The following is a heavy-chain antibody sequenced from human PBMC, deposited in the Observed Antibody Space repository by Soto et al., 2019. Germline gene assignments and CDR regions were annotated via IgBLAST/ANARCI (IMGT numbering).Heavy chain of an antibody. J-gene: IGHJ6*02. V-gene: IGHV1-18*01. D-gene: IGHD3-22*01. Sequence: QVHLVQSGAEVKKPGASVNVSCKTSGYTFTRNGISWVRQAPGQGLEWMGWISPNSGNIKYAQKLQGRVIMTTDTSTSTAYMELRSLRSDDTAVYYCVKDPDSNIWPSRDGWGPGTTVTVSS. CDR1: GYTFTRNG. CDR2: ISPNSGNI. CDR3: VKDPDSNIWPSRDG.